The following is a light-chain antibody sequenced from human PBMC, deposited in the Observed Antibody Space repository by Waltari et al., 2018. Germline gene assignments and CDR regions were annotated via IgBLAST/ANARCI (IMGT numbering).Light chain of an antibody. J-gene: IGLJ1*01. V-gene: IGLV2-8*01. CDR3: SAYAGSTNFV. CDR1: SSDLGAYNY. Sequence: QSALTQPPSASGSPGQSVTISCTGTSSDLGAYNYVSWYQPPPGKAPKLVIYEINKRPSGVPDRFSGSKSGNTASLTVSGLQAEDEADYYCSAYAGSTNFVFGTGTEVTVL. CDR2: EIN.